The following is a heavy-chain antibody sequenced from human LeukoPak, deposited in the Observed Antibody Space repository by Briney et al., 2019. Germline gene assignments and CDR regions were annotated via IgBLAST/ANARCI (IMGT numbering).Heavy chain of an antibody. J-gene: IGHJ4*02. CDR2: ISGSGRST. CDR3: AKGAYDYIEIGYFDS. V-gene: IGHV3-23*01. CDR1: GFTFSSYA. Sequence: PGGSLRLSCAASGFTFSSYAMRWVRQAPGKGLEWVSAISGSGRSTYYADSVKGRFTISRDNSKNTVFLQMNSLRAEDTAIYYCAKGAYDYIEIGYFDSWGQGTLVTVSS. D-gene: IGHD5-12*01.